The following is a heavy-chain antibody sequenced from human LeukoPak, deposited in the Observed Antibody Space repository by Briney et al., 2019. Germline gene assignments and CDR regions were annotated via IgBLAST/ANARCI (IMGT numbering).Heavy chain of an antibody. CDR3: AKGHYYGSGSLDY. Sequence: GGSLRLSCAASGFTFSSYGMSWVRQAPGEGLEWVSAIGGRDGSTYYADSVKGRFTISRDNSKNTLYVQMNSLRAEDTAVYYCAKGHYYGSGSLDYWGQGTLVTVSS. V-gene: IGHV3-23*01. CDR2: IGGRDGST. CDR1: GFTFSSYG. D-gene: IGHD3-10*01. J-gene: IGHJ4*02.